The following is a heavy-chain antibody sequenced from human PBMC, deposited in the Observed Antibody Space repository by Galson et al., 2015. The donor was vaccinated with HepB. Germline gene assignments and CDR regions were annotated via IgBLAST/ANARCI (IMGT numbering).Heavy chain of an antibody. D-gene: IGHD5-24*01. Sequence: SVKVSCKASGYTFTRYTINWVRQAPGLGPEWMGWSSGYNGDTRYAQKFQDRVTTTRDTSTGTAYMELTSLRYDDTAVYYCARGGMATIGGPTFDYWGQGTLVSVSS. CDR2: SSGYNGDT. CDR3: ARGGMATIGGPTFDY. CDR1: GYTFTRYT. J-gene: IGHJ4*02. V-gene: IGHV1-18*01.